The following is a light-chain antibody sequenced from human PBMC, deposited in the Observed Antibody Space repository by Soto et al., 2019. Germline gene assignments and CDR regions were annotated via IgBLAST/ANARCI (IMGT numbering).Light chain of an antibody. CDR3: QQSYNTPVT. Sequence: DIQMTQSPASLSASVEDRVTITCRARQTVRTHLNWYQQKPGKAPKLLIYAASNLQSGVPSRFSGSGSGTDFTLTITSLRPEDFATYWCQQSYNTPVTFGQGTRLEI. CDR1: QTVRTH. V-gene: IGKV1-39*01. J-gene: IGKJ5*01. CDR2: AAS.